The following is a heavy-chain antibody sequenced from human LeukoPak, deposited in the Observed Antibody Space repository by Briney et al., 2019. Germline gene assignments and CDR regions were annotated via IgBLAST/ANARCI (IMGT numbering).Heavy chain of an antibody. CDR2: IYYSGST. J-gene: IGHJ6*03. CDR3: ARVFDSGSQAYFYYMDV. Sequence: SETLSLTCTVSGGSISSSSYYWGWIRQPPGKGLEWIGSIYYSGSTYYNPSLKSRVTISVDTSKNQFSLKLSSVTAADTVVYYCARVFDSGSQAYFYYMDVWGKGTTVTIFS. CDR1: GGSISSSSYY. D-gene: IGHD3-10*01. V-gene: IGHV4-39*07.